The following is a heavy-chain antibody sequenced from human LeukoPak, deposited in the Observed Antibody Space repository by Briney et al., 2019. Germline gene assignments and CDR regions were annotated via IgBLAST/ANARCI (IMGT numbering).Heavy chain of an antibody. CDR2: ISPSGTTI. D-gene: IGHD1-1*01. J-gene: IGHJ4*02. V-gene: IGHV3-48*03. CDR1: GFTFSTYE. CDR3: ARKTFGTVYFDY. Sequence: GGSLRLPCATSGFTFSTYEMNRVRQAPGRGLEWVSYISPSGTTIYYAESVKGRFTISRDSAKNSVYLQMNTLRVEDTAVYYCARKTFGTVYFDYWGQGILVTVSS.